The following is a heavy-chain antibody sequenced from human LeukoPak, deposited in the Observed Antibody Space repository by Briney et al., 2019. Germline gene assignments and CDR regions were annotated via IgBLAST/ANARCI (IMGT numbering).Heavy chain of an antibody. CDR3: ARTPSTSETAAGSFDY. CDR2: INPSGGST. J-gene: IGHJ4*02. D-gene: IGHD6-13*01. CDR1: GYTFTSYY. Sequence: ASVKVSCKASGYTFTSYYMHWVRQAPGQGLEWMGIINPSGGSTSYAQKLQGRVTMTTDTSTSTAYMELRSLRSDDTAVYYCARTPSTSETAAGSFDYWGQGTLVTVSS. V-gene: IGHV1-46*01.